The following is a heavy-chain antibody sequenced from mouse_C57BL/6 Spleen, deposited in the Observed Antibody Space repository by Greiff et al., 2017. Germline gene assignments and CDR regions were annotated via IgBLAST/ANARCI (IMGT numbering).Heavy chain of an antibody. D-gene: IGHD2-4*01. J-gene: IGHJ4*01. CDR3: ARKGPEDYDRYAMDY. CDR2: IYPSDGET. V-gene: IGHV1-61*01. Sequence: QVQLKQPGAELVRPGSSVKLSCKASGYTFTSYWMDWVKQRPGQGLEWIGNIYPSDGETNYNQKFKNKATLTVDKSSSTAYMQLSSLTSEDSAVYYCARKGPEDYDRYAMDYGGQGTSVTVSS. CDR1: GYTFTSYW.